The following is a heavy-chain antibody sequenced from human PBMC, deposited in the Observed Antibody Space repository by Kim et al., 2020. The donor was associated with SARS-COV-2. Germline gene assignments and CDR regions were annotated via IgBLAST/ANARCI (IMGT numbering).Heavy chain of an antibody. CDR3: ARQYGSGSSYYYYGMDV. Sequence: GGSLSLSCAASGFTFSSYAMHWVRQAPGKGLEWVAVISYDGSNKYYVDSVKGRFTISRDNSKNTLYLQMNSLRAGDTAVYYCARQYGSGSSYYYYGMDVWGQGTTVTVSS. CDR1: GFTFSSYA. CDR2: ISYDGSNK. D-gene: IGHD3-10*01. V-gene: IGHV3-30*04. J-gene: IGHJ6*02.